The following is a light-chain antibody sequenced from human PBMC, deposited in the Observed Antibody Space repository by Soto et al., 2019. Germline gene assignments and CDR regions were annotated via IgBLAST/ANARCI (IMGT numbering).Light chain of an antibody. J-gene: IGKJ4*01. V-gene: IGKV3-15*01. Sequence: EIVMTQSPATLSVSPGERATLSCRASQSVSSNLAWYQQKPGQATRLLIYGASTRSTGIPARFSGSGSGTEFNLTISSLQSEDLAVYYCQQYNSWPPLSFGGGTKVEIK. CDR2: GAS. CDR3: QQYNSWPPLS. CDR1: QSVSSN.